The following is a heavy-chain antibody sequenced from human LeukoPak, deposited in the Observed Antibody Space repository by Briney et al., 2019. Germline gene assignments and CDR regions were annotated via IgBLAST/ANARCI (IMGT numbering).Heavy chain of an antibody. D-gene: IGHD1-7*01. J-gene: IGHJ6*03. V-gene: IGHV3-21*01. Sequence: GGSLRLSCAASGFTFSSYEMNWVRQAPGKGLEWVSSISSSSSYIYYADSVKGRFTISRDNAKNSLYLQMNSLRAEDTAVYYCARPNYAHYYYYYMDVWGKGTTVTVSS. CDR2: ISSSSSYI. CDR3: ARPNYAHYYYYYMDV. CDR1: GFTFSSYE.